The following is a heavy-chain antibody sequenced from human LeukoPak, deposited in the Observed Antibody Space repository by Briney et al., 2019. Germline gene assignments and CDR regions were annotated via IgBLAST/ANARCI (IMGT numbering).Heavy chain of an antibody. D-gene: IGHD3-10*01. CDR3: ARGLLWFGELFPNWFDP. V-gene: IGHV4-61*02. Sequence: SETLSLTCTVSGGSISSGSYSWSWIRQPAGKGLEWIGRIYTSGSTNYNPSLKSRVTISVDTSKNQFSLKLSSVTAADTAVYYCARGLLWFGELFPNWFDPWGQGTLVTVSS. J-gene: IGHJ5*02. CDR2: IYTSGST. CDR1: GGSISSGSYS.